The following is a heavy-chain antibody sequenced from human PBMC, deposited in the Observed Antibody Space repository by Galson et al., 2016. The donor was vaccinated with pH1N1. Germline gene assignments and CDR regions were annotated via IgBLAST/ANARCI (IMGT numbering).Heavy chain of an antibody. CDR2: IIPIFDTS. V-gene: IGHV1-69*06. J-gene: IGHJ4*02. Sequence: SVKVSCKASRDTFSSYVFNWVRQAPGHGLEWMGGIIPIFDTSNYAQKFQGRVTITADKSTSTAYMELNSLRSEDTAMYSCARNMHLYCSSASCRVYYFDSWGQGTLVTVSS. CDR3: ARNMHLYCSSASCRVYYFDS. D-gene: IGHD2-2*01. CDR1: RDTFSSYV.